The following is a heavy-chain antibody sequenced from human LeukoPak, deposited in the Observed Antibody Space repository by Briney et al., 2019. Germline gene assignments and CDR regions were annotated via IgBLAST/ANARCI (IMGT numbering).Heavy chain of an antibody. D-gene: IGHD6-13*01. V-gene: IGHV3-74*01. CDR3: ASTIGSAGTQY. CDR1: GFTFSSYW. Sequence: GGSLRLSCAASGFTFSSYWMHWVRQAPGKGLVWVSRINSDGSSTSYADSVKGRFTTSRDNAKNRLYLQMNSLGAEDTAVYYCASTIGSAGTQYWGQGTLVTVSS. CDR2: INSDGSST. J-gene: IGHJ4*02.